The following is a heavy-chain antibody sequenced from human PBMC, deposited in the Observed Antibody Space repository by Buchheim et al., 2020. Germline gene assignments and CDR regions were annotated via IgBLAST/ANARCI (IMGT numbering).Heavy chain of an antibody. CDR1: GGSISSSSYY. CDR3: AKGGAARRYYYYAMDV. D-gene: IGHD6-6*01. Sequence: QLQLQESGPELVRPSETLSLTCSVSGGSISSSSYYWGWIRQPPGKGLEWIGSIYYGGSTYYNPSLKSRVTISVDTSKNQFSLKLSSVTAADTAVYYCAKGGAARRYYYYAMDVWGQGTT. CDR2: IYYGGST. V-gene: IGHV4-39*07. J-gene: IGHJ6*02.